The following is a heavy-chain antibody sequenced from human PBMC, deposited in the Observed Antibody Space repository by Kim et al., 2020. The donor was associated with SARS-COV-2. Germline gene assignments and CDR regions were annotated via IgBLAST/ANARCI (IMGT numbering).Heavy chain of an antibody. CDR3: ARGIGVGSSSWEPLNWFDP. J-gene: IGHJ5*02. D-gene: IGHD6-13*01. CDR2: IWYDGSNK. V-gene: IGHV3-33*01. Sequence: GGSLRLSCAASGFTFSSYGMHWVRQAPGKGLEWVAVIWYDGSNKYYADSVKGRFTISRDNSKNTLYLQMNSLRAEDTAVYYCARGIGVGSSSWEPLNWFDPWGQGTLVTVSS. CDR1: GFTFSSYG.